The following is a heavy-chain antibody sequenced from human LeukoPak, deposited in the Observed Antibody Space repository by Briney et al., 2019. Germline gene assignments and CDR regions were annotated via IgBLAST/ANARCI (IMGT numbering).Heavy chain of an antibody. CDR1: GFTFSSYE. CDR3: ARTRPWGIPH. Sequence: PGGSLRLSCTASGFTFSSYEMNWVRQAPGKGLDRVSYISSSGGTIYYAGPVKGRFTISRDNAQNSLFLLMHSPRAEDAAVYYCARTRPWGIPHWGEGTMVTVSS. CDR2: ISSSGGTI. D-gene: IGHD6-13*01. V-gene: IGHV3-48*03. J-gene: IGHJ3*01.